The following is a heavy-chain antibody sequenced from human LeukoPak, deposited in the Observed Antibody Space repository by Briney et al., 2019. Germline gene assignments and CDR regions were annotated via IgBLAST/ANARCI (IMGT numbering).Heavy chain of an antibody. CDR3: AKSPRGYNTAYYFDY. V-gene: IGHV3-9*03. D-gene: IGHD5-24*01. CDR2: ISWNSGSI. J-gene: IGHJ4*02. CDR1: GFIFDDYA. Sequence: GRSLRLSCAASGFIFDDYAMHWVRQAPGKGLEWVSGISWNSGSIGYADSVKGRFTISRDNAKNSLYLQMNSLRAEDMALYCAKSPRGYNTAYYFDYWGQGTLVTVSS.